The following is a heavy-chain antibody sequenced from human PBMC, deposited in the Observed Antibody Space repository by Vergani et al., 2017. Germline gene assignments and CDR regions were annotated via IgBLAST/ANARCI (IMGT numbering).Heavy chain of an antibody. CDR1: GYTFTSYG. CDR3: ARGGVRRTYFDY. V-gene: IGHV1-18*01. J-gene: IGHJ4*02. CDR2: ISAYNGNT. Sequence: QVPLVPSGAAVKTPGASVTVSCTASGYTFTSYGISWVRQAPGQGLEWMGWISAYNGNTNYAQKLQGRVTMTTDTSTSTAYMELRSLRSDDTAVYYCARGGVRRTYFDYWGQGTLVTVSS. D-gene: IGHD3-3*01.